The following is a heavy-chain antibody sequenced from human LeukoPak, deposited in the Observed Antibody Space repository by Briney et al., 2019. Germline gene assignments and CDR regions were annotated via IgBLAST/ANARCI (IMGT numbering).Heavy chain of an antibody. CDR1: GYTFTTYN. V-gene: IGHV1-18*01. CDR2: ISGYNGNT. D-gene: IGHD3-3*01. CDR3: ARSYYDFWSGNVLYYMDV. J-gene: IGHJ6*03. Sequence: ASVTVSCKASGYTFTTYNINWVRQAPGQGLEWMGWISGYNGNTNYAQKLQGRVTMTTDTSTSTAYMELSSLRSEDTAVYYCARSYYDFWSGNVLYYMDVWGKGTTVTVSS.